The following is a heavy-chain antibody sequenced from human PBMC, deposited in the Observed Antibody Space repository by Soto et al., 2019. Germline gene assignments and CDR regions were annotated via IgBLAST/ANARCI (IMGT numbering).Heavy chain of an antibody. CDR3: ARGYCSSTSCTDPYYYYMDV. Sequence: QVQLVQSGAEVKKPGSSVKVSRKASGGTFSSYTISWVRQAPGQGLEWMGRIIPILGIANYAQKFQGRVTITADKSTSTAYMELSSLRSEDTAVYYCARGYCSSTSCTDPYYYYMDVWGKGTTVTVSS. V-gene: IGHV1-69*02. CDR1: GGTFSSYT. J-gene: IGHJ6*03. D-gene: IGHD2-2*01. CDR2: IIPILGIA.